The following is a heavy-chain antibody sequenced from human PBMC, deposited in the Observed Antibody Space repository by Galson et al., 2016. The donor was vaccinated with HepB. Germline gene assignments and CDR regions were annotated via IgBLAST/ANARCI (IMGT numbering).Heavy chain of an antibody. CDR3: ATVRAALSGGGGIDFQLNWLDP. CDR1: GFSASGLTFNNYA. CDR2: ISGHGGGT. J-gene: IGHJ5*02. V-gene: IGHV3-23*01. Sequence: SLRLSCAASGFSASGLTFNNYAMTWVRQAPGKGLEWVSTISGHGGGTYYTDSVRGRFTVSRDNSQNMVYLQINSLRADDTAVYYCATVRAALSGGGGIDFQLNWLDPWGHGTLVTGSS. D-gene: IGHD2-15*01.